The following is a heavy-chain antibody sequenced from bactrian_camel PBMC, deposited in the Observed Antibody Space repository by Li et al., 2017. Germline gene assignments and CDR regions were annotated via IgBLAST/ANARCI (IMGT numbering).Heavy chain of an antibody. J-gene: IGHJ6*01. V-gene: IGHV3S40*01. CDR1: GSTYARDRGYC. D-gene: IGHD1*01. CDR2: VCTAEGTT. CDR3: AARSVGWCPLFEHWLGKRAYTPGGYFAN. Sequence: LVESGGGSVQAGESLRLSCSASGSTYARDRGYCMAWFRQTRGTEREGVAAVCTAEGTTYYLDSVKGRFTISRDSAKNIVYLQIDWLKPEDTAMYYCAARSVGWCPLFEHWLGKRAYTPGGYFANWGQGTQVTVS.